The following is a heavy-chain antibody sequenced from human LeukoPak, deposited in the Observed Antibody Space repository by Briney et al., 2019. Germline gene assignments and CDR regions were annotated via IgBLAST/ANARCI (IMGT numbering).Heavy chain of an antibody. V-gene: IGHV1-24*01. CDR1: GYTLTELS. D-gene: IGHD1-14*01. Sequence: GASVKVSFKVSGYTLTELSMHWVRQAPGKGLEWMGGFDPEDGETIYAQKFQGRVTMTEDTSTDTAYMELSSLRSEDTAVYYCATFSREPGVPAFDIWGQGTMVTVSS. CDR2: FDPEDGET. CDR3: ATFSREPGVPAFDI. J-gene: IGHJ3*02.